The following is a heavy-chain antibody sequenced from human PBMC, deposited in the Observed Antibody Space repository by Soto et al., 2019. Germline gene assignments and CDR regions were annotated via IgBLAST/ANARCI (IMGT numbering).Heavy chain of an antibody. CDR3: ATDGRIAVAGAGGY. V-gene: IGHV1-18*01. J-gene: IGHJ4*02. D-gene: IGHD6-19*01. CDR2: ISAYNGNT. CDR1: GYTFTSYG. Sequence: QVQLVQSGAEVKKPGASVKVSCKASGYTFTSYGISWVRQAPGQGLEWMGWISAYNGNTNYAQKLQGRVTMTTDTSTSTAYRELRRLRCDDTAVYYCATDGRIAVAGAGGYWGQGTLVTVSS.